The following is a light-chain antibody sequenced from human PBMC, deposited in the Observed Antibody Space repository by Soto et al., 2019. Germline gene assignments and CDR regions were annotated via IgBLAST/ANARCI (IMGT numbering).Light chain of an antibody. V-gene: IGLV1-44*01. J-gene: IGLJ1*01. Sequence: QSVLTQPPSASGTPGQKVTISCSGSSSDIGPNAVNWYQQLPGTAPKLLLYNNNQRPSGVSDGFSGSKSGTSASLAISGLHSDDEADYHCAAWDDLLNGLVFGTGTKLTVL. CDR1: SSDIGPNA. CDR3: AAWDDLLNGLV. CDR2: NNN.